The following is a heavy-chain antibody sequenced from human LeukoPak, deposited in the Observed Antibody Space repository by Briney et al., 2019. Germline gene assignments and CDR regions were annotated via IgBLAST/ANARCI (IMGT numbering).Heavy chain of an antibody. CDR2: INHSGST. CDR3: ARGIGYGGNSY. V-gene: IGHV4-38-2*02. CDR1: GYSINSGHY. D-gene: IGHD4-23*01. J-gene: IGHJ4*02. Sequence: PSETLSLTCSVSGYSINSGHYWAWIRQPPGKGLEWIGEINHSGSTNYNPSLKSRVTISVDTSKNQFSLKLSSVTAADTAVYYCARGIGYGGNSYWGQGTLVTVSS.